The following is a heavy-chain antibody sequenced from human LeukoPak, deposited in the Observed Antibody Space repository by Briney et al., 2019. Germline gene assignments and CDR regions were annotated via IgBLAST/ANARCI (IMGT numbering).Heavy chain of an antibody. J-gene: IGHJ4*02. D-gene: IGHD6-6*01. CDR1: GFTFSSYG. V-gene: IGHV3-33*01. CDR3: ARLSLYSSSSDPSAYYFDY. CDR2: IWYDGSNK. Sequence: GGSLRLSCAASGFTFSSYGMHWVRQAPGKGLEWVAVIWYDGSNKYYADSVKGRFTISRDNSKNTLYLQMNSLRAEDTAVYYCARLSLYSSSSDPSAYYFDYWGQGTLVTVSS.